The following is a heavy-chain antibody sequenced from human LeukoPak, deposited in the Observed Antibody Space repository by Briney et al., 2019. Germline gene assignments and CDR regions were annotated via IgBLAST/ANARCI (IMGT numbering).Heavy chain of an antibody. CDR2: ISSSGSTK. Sequence: GGSLRLSCAASGFTFSSYGMNWVRQASGKGLEWVSFISSSGSTKYYADSVKGRFAISRDNAKNSLYLQMNSLRAEDTAVYYCARSLIPYFDYWGQGTLVTVSS. J-gene: IGHJ4*02. CDR1: GFTFSSYG. CDR3: ARSLIPYFDY. D-gene: IGHD2-21*01. V-gene: IGHV3-48*03.